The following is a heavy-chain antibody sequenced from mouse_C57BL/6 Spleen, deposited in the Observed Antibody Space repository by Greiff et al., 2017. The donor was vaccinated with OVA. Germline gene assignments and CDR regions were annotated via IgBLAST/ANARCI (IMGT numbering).Heavy chain of an antibody. CDR3: ARFPIYYYGSPYAMDY. CDR1: GYTFTSYW. D-gene: IGHD1-1*01. CDR2: IDPNSGGT. J-gene: IGHJ4*01. Sequence: QVQLKQPGAELVKPGASVKLSCKASGYTFTSYWMHWVKQRPGRGLEWIGRIDPNSGGTKYNEKFKSKATLTVDKPSSTAYMQLSSLTSEDSAVYYCARFPIYYYGSPYAMDYWGQGTSVTVSS. V-gene: IGHV1-72*01.